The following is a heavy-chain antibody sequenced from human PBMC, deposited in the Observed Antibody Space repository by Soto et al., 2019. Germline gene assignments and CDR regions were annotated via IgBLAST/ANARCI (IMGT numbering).Heavy chain of an antibody. J-gene: IGHJ6*02. V-gene: IGHV3-21*01. CDR3: ARDGQQLPPGGMEV. D-gene: IGHD6-13*01. CDR1: GFTFSSYS. CDR2: ISSSSSYI. Sequence: GGSLRLSCAASGFTFSSYSMNWVRQAPGKGLEWVSSISSSSSYIYYADSVKGRFTISRDNAKNSLYLQMNSLRAEDTAVYYCARDGQQLPPGGMEVWGQGTKVTVSS.